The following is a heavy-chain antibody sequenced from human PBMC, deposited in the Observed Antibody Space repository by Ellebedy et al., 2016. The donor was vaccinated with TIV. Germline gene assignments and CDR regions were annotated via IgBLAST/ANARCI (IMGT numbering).Heavy chain of an antibody. D-gene: IGHD1-26*01. V-gene: IGHV3-74*01. J-gene: IGHJ4*02. CDR1: GFTLSSYW. Sequence: PGGSLRLSCAASGFTLSSYWMHWVRQAPGKGLVWVSRVHKDGSGANYADSVKGRFTISRDNARNALYLQMDRLRAEDSAVYYCVGDSERYSFDYWGQGTLVTVSS. CDR2: VHKDGSGA. CDR3: VGDSERYSFDY.